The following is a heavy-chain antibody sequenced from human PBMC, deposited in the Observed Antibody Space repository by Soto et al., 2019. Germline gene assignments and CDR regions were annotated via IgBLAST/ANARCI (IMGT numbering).Heavy chain of an antibody. D-gene: IGHD4-17*01. CDR1: GGSISNDDYY. Sequence: QVQLQESGPGLVKPSQTLSLTCTVSGGSISNDDYYWTWIRQPPGKGLEWIGHIYYNGNTYYNPSLKGRLTISLDTSQNQFSLHLTSVIAADSASYFCARATTVTSSFFYYGLDVWGQGTTVTVSS. CDR2: IYYNGNT. CDR3: ARATTVTSSFFYYGLDV. J-gene: IGHJ6*02. V-gene: IGHV4-30-4*08.